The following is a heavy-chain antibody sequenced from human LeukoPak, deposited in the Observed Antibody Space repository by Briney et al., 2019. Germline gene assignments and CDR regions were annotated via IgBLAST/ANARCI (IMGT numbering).Heavy chain of an antibody. J-gene: IGHJ3*02. Sequence: SETLSLTCTVSGGSISSYYWSWIRQPAGKELEWIGRISSSGSTNYNPSLKSRVTISVDTSKNQFSLKLSSVTAADTAVYFCARGPYSYDSSGAFDIWGQGTMVTVSS. CDR2: ISSSGST. D-gene: IGHD3-22*01. CDR3: ARGPYSYDSSGAFDI. CDR1: GGSISSYY. V-gene: IGHV4-4*07.